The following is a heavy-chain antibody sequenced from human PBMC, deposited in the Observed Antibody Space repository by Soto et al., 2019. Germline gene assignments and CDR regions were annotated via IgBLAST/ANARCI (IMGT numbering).Heavy chain of an antibody. Sequence: SVKVSCKPSGGTFSSYAISWVRQAPGEGLEWMGGIIPIFGTANYAQKFQGRVTITADESTSTAYMELSSLRSEDTAVYYCARLDVVPADLPYYYYGREVWAQGTTVTVSS. CDR3: ARLDVVPADLPYYYYGREV. J-gene: IGHJ6*02. V-gene: IGHV1-69*13. CDR2: IIPIFGTA. CDR1: GGTFSSYA. D-gene: IGHD2-2*01.